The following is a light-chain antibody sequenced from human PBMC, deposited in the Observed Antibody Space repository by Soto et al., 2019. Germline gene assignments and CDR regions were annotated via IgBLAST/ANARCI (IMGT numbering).Light chain of an antibody. CDR1: QSISSW. Sequence: DIQMTQSPSTLSASVGDRVTITCRASQSISSWLAWYQQKPGKAHKLLIYKASSLESGVPSRFSGSGSGTEFTLTISSLQPDDFATYYSQQYNSYSWTFGQGTKVEIK. J-gene: IGKJ1*01. CDR2: KAS. V-gene: IGKV1-5*03. CDR3: QQYNSYSWT.